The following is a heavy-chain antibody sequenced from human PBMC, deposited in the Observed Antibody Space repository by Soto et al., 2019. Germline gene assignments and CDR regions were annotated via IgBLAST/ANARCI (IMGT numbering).Heavy chain of an antibody. Sequence: PGGSLRLSCAASGFTFSSYAMSWVRQAPGKGLEWVPAISGSGGSTYYADSVKGRFTISRDNSKNTLYLQMNSLRAEDTAVYYCAKGDSSGYYSPFDYWGQGTLVTVSS. D-gene: IGHD3-22*01. CDR2: ISGSGGST. J-gene: IGHJ4*02. CDR1: GFTFSSYA. V-gene: IGHV3-23*01. CDR3: AKGDSSGYYSPFDY.